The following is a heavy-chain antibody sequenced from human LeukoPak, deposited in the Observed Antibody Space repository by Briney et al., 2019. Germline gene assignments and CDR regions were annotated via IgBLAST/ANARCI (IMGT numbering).Heavy chain of an antibody. CDR1: GFIFSSYG. Sequence: GRSLRLSCAASGFIFSSYGMHWVRQAPGKGLEWVAVTSHDGSNKNYADSVKGRFTISRDNSKNTLYLQMNSLRADDTAVYYCAKGIAAASFIDYWGQGALVTVSS. CDR2: TSHDGSNK. CDR3: AKGIAAASFIDY. V-gene: IGHV3-30*18. J-gene: IGHJ4*02. D-gene: IGHD6-13*01.